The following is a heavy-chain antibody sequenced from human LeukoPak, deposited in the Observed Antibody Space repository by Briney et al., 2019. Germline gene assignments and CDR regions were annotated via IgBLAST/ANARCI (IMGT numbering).Heavy chain of an antibody. CDR3: AKDIHHDCGGNPLDY. CDR1: GFTFDDYA. CDR2: ISWNSGSI. V-gene: IGHV3-9*01. Sequence: PGGSLRLSCAASGFTFDDYAMHWVRQAPGKGLEWVSGISWNSGSIGYADSVKGRFTISRDNAKNSLYLQMNSLRAEDTALYYCAKDIHHDCGGNPLDYWGQGTLVTVSS. J-gene: IGHJ4*02. D-gene: IGHD4-23*01.